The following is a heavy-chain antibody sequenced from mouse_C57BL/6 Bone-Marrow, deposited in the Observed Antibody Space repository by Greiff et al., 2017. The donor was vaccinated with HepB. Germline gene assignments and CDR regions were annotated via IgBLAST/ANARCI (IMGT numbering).Heavy chain of an antibody. CDR1: GYAFSSSW. V-gene: IGHV1-82*01. J-gene: IGHJ2*01. CDR2: IYPGDGDT. Sequence: VQLQQSGPELVKPGASVKISCKASGYAFSSSWMNWVKQRPGKGLEWIGRIYPGDGDTNYNGKFKGKATLTADKSSSTAYMQLSSLTSEDSAVYFCARSGGWLRRFLDYWGQGTTLTVSS. CDR3: ARSGGWLRRFLDY. D-gene: IGHD2-2*01.